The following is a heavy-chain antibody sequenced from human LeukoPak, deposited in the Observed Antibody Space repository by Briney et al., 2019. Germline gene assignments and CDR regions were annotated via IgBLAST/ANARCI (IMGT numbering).Heavy chain of an antibody. CDR2: IIPMIGTA. J-gene: IGHJ5*02. CDR1: GGTFINYP. V-gene: IGHV1-69*13. D-gene: IGHD6-6*01. CDR3: ARDSSFENNWFDP. Sequence: SVKVPCKASGGTFINYPISWVRQAPGQGLEWMGGIIPMIGTANYAQKFQGRLTITADESMSIAYMELSSLRSEDTAVYYCARDSSFENNWFDPWGQGTRVTVSS.